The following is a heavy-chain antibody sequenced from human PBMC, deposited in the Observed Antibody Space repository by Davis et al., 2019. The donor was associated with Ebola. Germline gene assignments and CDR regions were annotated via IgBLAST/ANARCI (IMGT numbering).Heavy chain of an antibody. CDR3: ARRMGSSSWIY. D-gene: IGHD6-13*01. CDR2: IYHSGST. V-gene: IGHV4-4*02. Sequence: MPSETLSLTCAVSGGSISSSNWWSWVRQPPGKGLEWIGEIYHSGSTNYNPSLKSRVTISVDTSKNQFSLKLSSVTAADTAVYYCARRMGSSSWIYWGQGTLVTVSS. CDR1: GGSISSSNW. J-gene: IGHJ4*02.